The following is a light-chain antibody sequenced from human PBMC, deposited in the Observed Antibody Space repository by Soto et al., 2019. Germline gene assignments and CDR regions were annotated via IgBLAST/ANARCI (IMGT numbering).Light chain of an antibody. CDR3: SSYTSSSTLYV. V-gene: IGLV2-18*02. CDR2: EVS. J-gene: IGLJ1*01. CDR1: SSDVGSYNR. Sequence: QCVLTQPPSVSGSPGQSVTISCTGTSSDVGSYNRVSWYQQPPGTAPKLMIYEVSNRPSGVPDRFSGSKSGNTASLTISGLQAEDDADYYCSSYTSSSTLYVFGPGTKVTVL.